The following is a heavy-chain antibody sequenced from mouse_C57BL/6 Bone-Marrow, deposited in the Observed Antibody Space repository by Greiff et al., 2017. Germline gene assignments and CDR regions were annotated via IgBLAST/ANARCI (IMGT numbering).Heavy chain of an antibody. CDR2: IYPGDGDT. CDR3: ANGYLEDY. J-gene: IGHJ2*01. Sequence: QVQLQQSGPELVKPGASVKISCKASGYAFSSSWMNWVKQRPGKGLEWIGRIYPGDGDTNYNGKFKGKATLTADKSSRTAYMQLSSLTSEDSAVYFCANGYLEDYWGQGTTLTVSS. D-gene: IGHD2-2*01. CDR1: GYAFSSSW. V-gene: IGHV1-82*01.